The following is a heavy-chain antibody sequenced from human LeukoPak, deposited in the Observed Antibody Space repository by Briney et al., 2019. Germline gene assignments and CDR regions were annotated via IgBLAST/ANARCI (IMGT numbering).Heavy chain of an antibody. CDR1: GGSISSTSYY. Sequence: SETLSLTCTVSGGSISSTSYYWAWIRQPPGKGLEWIGVKYFSGSTNYNPSLKSRVTISVDTSKNHFSLNLRSVTAADTAVYYCARRSYNSPFRYWGQGTPVTVSS. J-gene: IGHJ4*02. CDR2: KYFSGST. D-gene: IGHD5-24*01. CDR3: ARRSYNSPFRY. V-gene: IGHV4-39*02.